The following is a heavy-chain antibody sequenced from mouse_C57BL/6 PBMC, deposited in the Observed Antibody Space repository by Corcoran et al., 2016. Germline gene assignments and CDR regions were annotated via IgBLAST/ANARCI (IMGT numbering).Heavy chain of an antibody. CDR2: IFPGSGST. D-gene: IGHD1-1*01. CDR3: ARQFITTVGGYFDV. Sequence: QVQLQQSGPELVKPGASVKISCKASGYTFTDYYINWVKQRPGQGFEWIGWIFPGSGSTYYNEKFKGKATLTVDKSSSTAYMLLSSLTSEESAVYFCARQFITTVGGYFDVWGTGTTVTVSS. CDR1: GYTFTDYY. J-gene: IGHJ1*03. V-gene: IGHV1-75*01.